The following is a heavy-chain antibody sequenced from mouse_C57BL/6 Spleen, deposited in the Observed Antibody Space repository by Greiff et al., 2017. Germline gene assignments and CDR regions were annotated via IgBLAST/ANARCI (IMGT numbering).Heavy chain of an antibody. CDR2: IYPGDGDT. CDR1: GYAFSSSW. CDR3: AREGGGSSLAY. J-gene: IGHJ3*01. D-gene: IGHD1-1*02. Sequence: QVQLQQSGPELVKPGASVKISCKASGYAFSSSWMNWVKQRPGKGLEWIGRIYPGDGDTNYNGKFKGKATLTADKSSSTAYMQLSSLTSEDSAVXFCAREGGGSSLAYWGEGTLVTVSA. V-gene: IGHV1-82*01.